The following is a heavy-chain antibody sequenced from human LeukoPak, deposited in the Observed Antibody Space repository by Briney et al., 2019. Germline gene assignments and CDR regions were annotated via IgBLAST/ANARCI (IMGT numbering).Heavy chain of an antibody. CDR3: ARRIAAAGDGYYYYYMDV. V-gene: IGHV7-4-1*02. CDR1: GYTFTTYN. Sequence: ASVKVSCKASGYTFTTYNINWVRQAPGQGLEWMGWINTNTGNPTYAQGFTGRFVFSLDTSVSTAYLQISSLKAEDTAVYYCARRIAAAGDGYYYYYMDVWGKGTTVTVSS. CDR2: INTNTGNP. D-gene: IGHD6-13*01. J-gene: IGHJ6*03.